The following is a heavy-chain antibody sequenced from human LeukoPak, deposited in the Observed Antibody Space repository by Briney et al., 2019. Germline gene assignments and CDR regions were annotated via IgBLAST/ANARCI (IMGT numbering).Heavy chain of an antibody. CDR2: SYYSGSA. J-gene: IGHJ4*02. V-gene: IGHV4-59*01. D-gene: IGHD2-15*01. CDR3: ARDLGGFDY. Sequence: PSETLSLTCTVSGASITSYYWSWIRQPPGKGLEWIGYSYYSGSANYNPSLKSRVTISVDTSKNQFSLKVNSVTAADTAVYYCARDLGGFDYWGQGTLVTVSS. CDR1: GASITSYY.